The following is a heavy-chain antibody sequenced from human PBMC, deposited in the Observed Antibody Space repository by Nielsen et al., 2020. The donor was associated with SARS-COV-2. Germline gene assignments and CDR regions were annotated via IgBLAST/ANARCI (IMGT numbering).Heavy chain of an antibody. Sequence: LSLTCAASGFIVSNNYMSWVRQAPGKGLEWVSVMYSAGTTYYADSVKGRFTISRHSSENSLYLQMNSLRADDTALYYCARGGYCSSSSCYNAFDVWGEGTMVLVSS. CDR2: MYSAGTT. CDR1: GFIVSNNY. CDR3: ARGGYCSSSSCYNAFDV. V-gene: IGHV3-53*04. D-gene: IGHD2-2*03. J-gene: IGHJ3*01.